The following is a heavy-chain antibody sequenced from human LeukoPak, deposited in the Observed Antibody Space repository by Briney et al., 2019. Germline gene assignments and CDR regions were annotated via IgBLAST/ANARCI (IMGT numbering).Heavy chain of an antibody. Sequence: SETLSLTCTVSGGSISSGSYYWSWIRQPAGKGLEWIGRIYTSGSTNYNPSLKSRVTISVDTSKNQFSLKLSSVTAADTAVYYCAVVGPKRVTPNYWGQGTLVTVPS. D-gene: IGHD2-15*01. CDR2: IYTSGST. J-gene: IGHJ4*02. V-gene: IGHV4-61*02. CDR3: AVVGPKRVTPNY. CDR1: GGSISSGSYY.